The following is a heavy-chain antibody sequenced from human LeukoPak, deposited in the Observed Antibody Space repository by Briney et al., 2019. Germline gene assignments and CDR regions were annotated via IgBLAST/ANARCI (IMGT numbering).Heavy chain of an antibody. J-gene: IGHJ4*02. D-gene: IGHD4-17*01. CDR1: GFTFSSYA. CDR3: AKPPTVTTPYYFDY. Sequence: PGGSLRLSCAASGFTFSSYAMSWVRQAPGKGLEWVSAISGSGGSTYYADSVKGQFTISRDKSKNTLYLQMNSLRAEDTAVYYCAKPPTVTTPYYFDYWGQGTLVTVSS. CDR2: ISGSGGST. V-gene: IGHV3-23*01.